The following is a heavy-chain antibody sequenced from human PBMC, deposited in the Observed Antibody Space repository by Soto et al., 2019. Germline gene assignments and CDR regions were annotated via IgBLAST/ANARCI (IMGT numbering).Heavy chain of an antibody. CDR3: ARRSGIVVVTATLDY. D-gene: IGHD2-21*02. V-gene: IGHV1-69*13. J-gene: IGHJ4*02. CDR1: GGTFSSYA. Sequence: ASVKVSCKASGGTFSSYAISWVRQAPGQGLEWMGGIIPIFGTANYAQKFQGRVTITADESTSTAYMELSSLRSEDTAVYYCARRSGIVVVTATLDYWGQGTLVTVSS. CDR2: IIPIFGTA.